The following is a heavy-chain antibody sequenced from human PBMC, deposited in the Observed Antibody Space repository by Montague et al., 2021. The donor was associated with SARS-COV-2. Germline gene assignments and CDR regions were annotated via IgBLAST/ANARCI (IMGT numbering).Heavy chain of an antibody. J-gene: IGHJ6*02. Sequence: PALVKPTQTLTLTCTFSVFSLSTSGMCMTWIRQPPGKALEWLARIDWDGDKYYNTSLKSRLTISKDTSKNLVVLTMTNMDPVDTATYYCARGPSDTYYYNGMDVWGRGTTVTVSS. V-gene: IGHV2-70*11. CDR1: VFSLSTSGMC. CDR3: ARGPSDTYYYNGMDV. CDR2: IDWDGDK.